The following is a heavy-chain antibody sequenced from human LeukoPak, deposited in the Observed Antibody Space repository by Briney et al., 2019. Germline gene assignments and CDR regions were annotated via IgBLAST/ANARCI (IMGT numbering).Heavy chain of an antibody. Sequence: ASVKVSCKASGYAFTGHYMHWVRQAPGQGLEWMGWINPNNGGTNYAQKFQGRVTMTRDTSISTAYMELSRLRSDDTAVYYCARGYALYSGRYIDFDYWGQGTLVTVSS. J-gene: IGHJ4*02. D-gene: IGHD1-26*01. CDR2: INPNNGGT. CDR3: ARGYALYSGRYIDFDY. V-gene: IGHV1-2*02. CDR1: GYAFTGHY.